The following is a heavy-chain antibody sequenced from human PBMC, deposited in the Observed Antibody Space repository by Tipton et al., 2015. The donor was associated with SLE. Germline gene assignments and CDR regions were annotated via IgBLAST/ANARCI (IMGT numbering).Heavy chain of an antibody. D-gene: IGHD3-10*01. CDR2: IFQTGST. CDR3: ARGRVRGVIHY. V-gene: IGHV4-38-2*01. CDR1: GFTVSSNY. Sequence: LRLSCAASGFTVSSNYMSWVRQSPGKGLEWIGSIFQTGSTYYNPSLKSRVTMSVDTSKNQFSLKLNSVTAADTATYFCARGRVRGVIHYWGQGTLVTVSS. J-gene: IGHJ4*02.